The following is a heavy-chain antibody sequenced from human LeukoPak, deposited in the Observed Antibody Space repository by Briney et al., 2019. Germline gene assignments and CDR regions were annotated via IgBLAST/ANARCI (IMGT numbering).Heavy chain of an antibody. CDR2: IYYSGST. Sequence: PSDTLSLTCSVSGGSISSSSYYWGWSRRPPGRVLEWIGSIYYSGSTCYNASLKSRVTISVDTSKNQFSLKLSSVTAADTAVYYCATPGFGELLPDYWGQGTLVTVSS. J-gene: IGHJ4*02. D-gene: IGHD3-10*01. CDR1: GGSISSSSYY. CDR3: ATPGFGELLPDY. V-gene: IGHV4-39*07.